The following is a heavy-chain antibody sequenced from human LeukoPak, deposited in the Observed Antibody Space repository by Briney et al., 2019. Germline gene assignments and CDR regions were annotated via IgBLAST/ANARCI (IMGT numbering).Heavy chain of an antibody. CDR2: IYYSGST. J-gene: IGHJ4*02. CDR1: GGSISSSGYY. V-gene: IGHV4-39*01. D-gene: IGHD5-18*01. Sequence: PSETLSLTCTVSGGSISSSGYYWGWIRQPPGKGLEWIGSIYYSGSTYYNPSLKSRVTISVDTPKNQFSLKLSSVTAAETAVYYCARRRGYSYGFVDYWGQGTLVTVSS. CDR3: ARRRGYSYGFVDY.